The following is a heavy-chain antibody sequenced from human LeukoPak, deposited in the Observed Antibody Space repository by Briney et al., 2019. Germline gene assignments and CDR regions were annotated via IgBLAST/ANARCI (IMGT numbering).Heavy chain of an antibody. CDR2: ISYDGSNK. Sequence: GGSLRLSCVASGFTLSNAWMSWVRQAPGKGLEWVAVISYDGSNKYYADSVKGRFTISRDNSKNTLYLQMNSLRAEDTAVYYCARDMGQQSYFDYWGQGTLVTVSS. J-gene: IGHJ4*02. D-gene: IGHD1-26*01. CDR3: ARDMGQQSYFDY. V-gene: IGHV3-30-3*01. CDR1: GFTLSNAW.